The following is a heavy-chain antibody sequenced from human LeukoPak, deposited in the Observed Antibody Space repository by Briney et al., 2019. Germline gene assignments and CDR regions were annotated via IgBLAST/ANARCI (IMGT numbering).Heavy chain of an antibody. D-gene: IGHD3-9*01. CDR1: GFTLSGFR. CDR3: TRGASVSVTGPDF. V-gene: IGHV3-23*01. Sequence: GGSLRLSCAASGFTLSGFRMSWVRQAPGKGPEWVSRIINSGDTDYADSMKGRFTISRDNSKNTLYLQMNSLRAEDTALYYCTRGASVSVTGPDFWGPGTLVTVSS. CDR2: IINSGDT. J-gene: IGHJ4*02.